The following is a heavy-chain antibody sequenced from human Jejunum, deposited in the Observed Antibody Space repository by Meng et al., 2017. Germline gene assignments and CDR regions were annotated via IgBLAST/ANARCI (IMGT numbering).Heavy chain of an antibody. J-gene: IGHJ4*02. Sequence: GESLKISCVASGFAFSSSSLSWVRQAPGKGLEWVSAISVSGTPYYGDSVTGRFTISRDITKNTLYLQMNSLRAEDTAVYFCAKERAGFDYWGQGTLVTSPQ. CDR3: AKERAGFDY. D-gene: IGHD6-13*01. V-gene: IGHV3-23*01. CDR1: GFAFSSSS. CDR2: ISVSGTP.